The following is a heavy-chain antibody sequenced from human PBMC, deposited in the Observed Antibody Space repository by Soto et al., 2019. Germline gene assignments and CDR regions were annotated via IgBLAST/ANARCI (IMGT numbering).Heavy chain of an antibody. D-gene: IGHD4-17*01. J-gene: IGHJ4*02. CDR2: IIPILGIA. CDR3: ARGGDYGDYVTNSFGY. Sequence: QVQLVQSGAEVKKPGSSVKVSCKASGGTFSSYTISWVRQAPGQGLEWMGRIIPILGIANYAQKFQGRVTINXXKXTXXAYMELSSLRSEDTAVYYCARGGDYGDYVTNSFGYWGQGTLVTVSS. CDR1: GGTFSSYT. V-gene: IGHV1-69*02.